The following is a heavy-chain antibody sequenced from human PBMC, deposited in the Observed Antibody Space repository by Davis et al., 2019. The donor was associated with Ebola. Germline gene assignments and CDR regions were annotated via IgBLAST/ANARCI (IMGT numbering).Heavy chain of an antibody. J-gene: IGHJ6*02. V-gene: IGHV3-74*01. Sequence: GESLKISCAASGFTFSSYWMHWVRQAPGKGLVWVSRINSDGSSTSYADSVKGRFTISRDNAKNTLYLQMNSLRAEDTAVYYCARVVAWGQYYYGMDVWGQGTTVTVSS. CDR2: INSDGSST. D-gene: IGHD7-27*01. CDR3: ARVVAWGQYYYGMDV. CDR1: GFTFSSYW.